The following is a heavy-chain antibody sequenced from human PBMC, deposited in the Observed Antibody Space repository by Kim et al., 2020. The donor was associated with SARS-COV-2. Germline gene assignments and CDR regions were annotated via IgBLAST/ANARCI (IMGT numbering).Heavy chain of an antibody. D-gene: IGHD5-18*01. V-gene: IGHV4-31*03. CDR3: ARGGRVDTKFDY. Sequence: SETLSLTCTVSGGFISSGGYYWSWIRQHPGKGLEWIGNIYNTGSTYYNPSLKSRVTISVDTSKNQFSLNLRTVTAADTAVYYCARGGRVDTKFDYWGQGTLVTVSS. J-gene: IGHJ4*02. CDR2: IYNTGST. CDR1: GGFISSGGYY.